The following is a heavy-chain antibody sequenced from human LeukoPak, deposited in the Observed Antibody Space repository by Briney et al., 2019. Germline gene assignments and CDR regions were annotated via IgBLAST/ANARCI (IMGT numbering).Heavy chain of an antibody. V-gene: IGHV4-59*11. CDR2: IYYSGSS. Sequence: SETLSLTCTVSGGSISSHYWSWIRQPPGKGLEWIGYIYYSGSSNYNPSLKSRITISVDTSKNQFSLKLSSVTAADTAVYHCARDPIPYFYDSSGYFDNWGQGTLVTVSS. J-gene: IGHJ4*02. D-gene: IGHD3-22*01. CDR3: ARDPIPYFYDSSGYFDN. CDR1: GGSISSHY.